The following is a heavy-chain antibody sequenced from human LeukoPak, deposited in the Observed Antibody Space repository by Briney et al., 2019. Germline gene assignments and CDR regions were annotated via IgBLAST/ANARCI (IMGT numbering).Heavy chain of an antibody. CDR3: ARAYDDYSNYDHYYYMDV. CDR2: ISSSGSTI. Sequence: GGSLRLSCAVSGFPLSSYSINWVRQAPGKGLEWVSYISSSGSTIYYADSVKGRFTISRDNAKNSLYLQMNSLRAEDTAVYYCARAYDDYSNYDHYYYMDVWGKGTTVTVSS. D-gene: IGHD4-11*01. CDR1: GFPLSSYS. V-gene: IGHV3-48*04. J-gene: IGHJ6*03.